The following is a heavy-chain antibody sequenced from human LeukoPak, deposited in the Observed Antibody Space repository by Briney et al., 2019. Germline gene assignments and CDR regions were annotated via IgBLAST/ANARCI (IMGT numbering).Heavy chain of an antibody. V-gene: IGHV3-11*01. Sequence: PGGSLRLSCAASGFTFSDYYMSWIRQAPGKGLGWVSYISSSGSTIYYADSVKGRFTISRDNAKNSLYLQMNSLRAEDTAVYYCARELADTYYYDSSGYQYHRGFDYWGQGTLVTVSS. CDR3: ARELADTYYYDSSGYQYHRGFDY. D-gene: IGHD3-22*01. J-gene: IGHJ4*02. CDR2: ISSSGSTI. CDR1: GFTFSDYY.